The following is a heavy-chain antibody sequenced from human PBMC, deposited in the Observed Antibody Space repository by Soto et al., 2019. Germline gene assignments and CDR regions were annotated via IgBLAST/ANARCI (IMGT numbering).Heavy chain of an antibody. Sequence: ASVKVSCKASGYTFTNHGISWVRQAPGQGLEWLGWISGHNGNTKYAQRLQGRVTMTTDTSTSTAYMALRSLKSDDTAVYYCARDLYPLAYYFDYWGQGTLVTVSS. CDR2: ISGHNGNT. CDR1: GYTFTNHG. CDR3: ARDLYPLAYYFDY. V-gene: IGHV1-18*01. J-gene: IGHJ4*02.